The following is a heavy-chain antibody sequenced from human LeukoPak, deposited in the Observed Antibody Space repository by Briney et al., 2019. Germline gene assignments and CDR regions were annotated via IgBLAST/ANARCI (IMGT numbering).Heavy chain of an antibody. V-gene: IGHV7-4-1*02. CDR3: AREILRFDI. CDR2: INIHSGNP. J-gene: IGHJ3*02. CDR1: GYSFNSQG. Sequence: ASVKVSCKASGYSFNSQGMNWVRQAPGQGLEWMGWINIHSGNPTYAQGFSGRFVFSLDSSVSTAYLQISNLMPEDTAKYYCAREILRFDIWGQGTMVTVSS.